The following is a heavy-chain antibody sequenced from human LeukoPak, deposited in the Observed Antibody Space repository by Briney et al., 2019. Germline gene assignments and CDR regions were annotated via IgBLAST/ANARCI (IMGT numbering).Heavy chain of an antibody. CDR3: TRVLSVATHFDY. CDR2: ISSSSSYI. D-gene: IGHD2-15*01. Sequence: GGSLRLSCAAFGFTFSSYSMNWVCQAPGKGLEWVSSISSSSSYIYYADSVKGRFTISRDNAKNSLYLQMNSLRAEDTAVYYCTRVLSVATHFDYWGQGTLVTVSS. V-gene: IGHV3-21*01. J-gene: IGHJ4*01. CDR1: GFTFSSYS.